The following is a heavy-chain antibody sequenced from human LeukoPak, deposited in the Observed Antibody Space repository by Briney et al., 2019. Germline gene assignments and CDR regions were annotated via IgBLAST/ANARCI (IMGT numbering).Heavy chain of an antibody. J-gene: IGHJ3*02. D-gene: IGHD5-12*01. CDR3: ARGWLRPFDAFDI. CDR2: INPNSGGT. V-gene: IGHV1-2*02. CDR1: GYTFTGYY. Sequence: GASVKVSCKASGYTFTGYYMHWVRQAPGQGLEWMGWINPNSGGTNYAQKFQGRVTMTRDTSISTAYMELSSLRSEDTAVYYCARGWLRPFDAFDIWGQGTMVTVSS.